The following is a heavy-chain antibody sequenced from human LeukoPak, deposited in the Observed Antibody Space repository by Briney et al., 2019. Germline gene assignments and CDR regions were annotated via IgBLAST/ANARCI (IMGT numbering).Heavy chain of an antibody. Sequence: SETLSLTCTVSGYSISSGYYWGWIRQPPGKGLEWIGYIYYSGSTNYNPSLKSRVTISVDTSKNQFSLKLSSVTAADTAVYYCARDFSGSQGDAFDIWGQGTMVTVSS. J-gene: IGHJ3*02. V-gene: IGHV4-61*01. CDR2: IYYSGST. CDR1: GYSISSGYY. CDR3: ARDFSGSQGDAFDI. D-gene: IGHD6-19*01.